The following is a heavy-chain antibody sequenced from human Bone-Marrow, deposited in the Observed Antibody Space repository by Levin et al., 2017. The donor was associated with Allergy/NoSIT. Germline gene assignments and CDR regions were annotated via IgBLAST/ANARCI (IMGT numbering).Heavy chain of an antibody. J-gene: IGHJ5*02. CDR3: VPSLLFSYYGDYYVGWFDP. Sequence: GASVKVSCKASGYTFTSYALNWVRQAPGQGLDYLGWINPKTGSPTYAQAFTGRFVFSSDTSISTAYLQIDSLQPEDSAVYYCVPSLLFSYYGDYYVGWFDPWGQGTLITVSS. CDR1: GYTFTSYA. D-gene: IGHD3-3*01. CDR2: INPKTGSP. V-gene: IGHV7-4-1*01.